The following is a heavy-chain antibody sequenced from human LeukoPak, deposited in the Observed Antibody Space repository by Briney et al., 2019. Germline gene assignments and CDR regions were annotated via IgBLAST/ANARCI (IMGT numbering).Heavy chain of an antibody. CDR3: ARTYDFGRGPPGDAFDN. D-gene: IGHD3-3*01. CDR1: GFTFSSYA. CDR2: IDARSGIT. Sequence: GALRLSCAASGFTFSSYAMSWVRQAPGKVPEWVSYIDARSGITYYADSVQGRFTISRDNAQESVFLQMNSLRADDTAVYYCARTYDFGRGPPGDAFDNWGPGTLVTVSS. V-gene: IGHV3-48*01. J-gene: IGHJ3*02.